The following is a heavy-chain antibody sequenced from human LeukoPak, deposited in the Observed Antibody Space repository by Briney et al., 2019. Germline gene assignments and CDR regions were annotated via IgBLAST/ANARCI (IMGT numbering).Heavy chain of an antibody. V-gene: IGHV3-23*01. D-gene: IGHD2-21*01. J-gene: IGHJ5*02. CDR2: ISGSGGST. CDR3: APSLYCGGDCPNWFDP. CDR1: GFTFSSYA. Sequence: PGGSLRLSCAASGFTFSSYAMSWVRQAPGKGLEWVSAISGSGGSTYYADSVKGRFTISRDNAKNSLYLQMNSLRAEDTAVYYCAPSLYCGGDCPNWFDPWGQGTLVTVSS.